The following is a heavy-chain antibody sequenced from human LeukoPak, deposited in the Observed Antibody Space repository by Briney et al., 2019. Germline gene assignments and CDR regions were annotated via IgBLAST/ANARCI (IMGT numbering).Heavy chain of an antibody. CDR1: GGSFSGFY. V-gene: IGHV4-34*01. CDR3: ARADRDGNKRFLD. D-gene: IGHD5-24*01. J-gene: IGHJ4*02. CDR2: INHGGST. Sequence: SETLSLTCAVYGGSFSGFYWSWIRQPPGKGLEWIGEINHGGSTNYNPSLKSRVTISVDTSMNQFSLKLTSVTAADTAVYYCARADRDGNKRFLDWGQGTLVTVSS.